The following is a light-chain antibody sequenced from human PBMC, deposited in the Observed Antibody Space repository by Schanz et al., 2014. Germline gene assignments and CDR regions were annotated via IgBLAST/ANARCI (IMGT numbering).Light chain of an antibody. CDR1: QSVSSN. J-gene: IGKJ2*01. CDR2: GAS. CDR3: QQYNNWPSMYT. Sequence: ESVLTQSPATLSVSPGERATLSCRASQSVSSNLAWYQQKPGQAPRLLIYGASTRATGIPARFSGSGSGTEFTLTISSLQSEDFAVYYCQQYNNWPSMYTFGQGTKLEIK. V-gene: IGKV3-15*01.